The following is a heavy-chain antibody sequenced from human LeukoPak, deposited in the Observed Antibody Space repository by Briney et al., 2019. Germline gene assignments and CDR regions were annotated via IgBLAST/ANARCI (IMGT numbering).Heavy chain of an antibody. D-gene: IGHD3-22*01. V-gene: IGHV4-34*01. CDR3: ARGFRAYYYDSRSFDP. J-gene: IGHJ5*02. CDR1: GGSFSGYY. Sequence: PSETLSLTCAVYGGSFSGYYWSWIRQPPGKGLEWIGEINHSGSTNYNPSLKSRVTISVDTSKNQFSLKLSSVTAADTAVYYCARGFRAYYYDSRSFDPWGQEPWSPSPQ. CDR2: INHSGST.